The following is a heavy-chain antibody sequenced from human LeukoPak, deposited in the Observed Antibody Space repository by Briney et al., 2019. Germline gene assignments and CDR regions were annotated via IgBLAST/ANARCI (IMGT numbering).Heavy chain of an antibody. CDR3: TRXXXXXXXXTXXXXX. J-gene: IGHJ4*02. Sequence: PSETLSLTCSVSGGSINSGVYYWSWIRQPXGKGLEWIGYIYYTGSTSYNPSLKSRLTISVDTSKNQFSLRLNSVTAADTAVYFCTRXXXXXXXXTXXXXXXXQGXLVT. V-gene: IGHV4-30-4*08. CDR1: GGSINSGVYY. CDR2: IYYTGST.